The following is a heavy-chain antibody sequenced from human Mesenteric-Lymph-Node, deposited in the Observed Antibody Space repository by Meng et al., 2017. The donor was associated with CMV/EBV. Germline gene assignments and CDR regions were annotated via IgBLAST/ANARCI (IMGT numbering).Heavy chain of an antibody. Sequence: ASVKVSCKASGYTFTGHYMHWVRQAPGQGLEWMGCTNPNSGGTNDAQKFQGRVTMTRDTSISTAYMELSRLGSDDTAVYYCARVVGSYYDVDDWGQGTLVTVSS. V-gene: IGHV1-2*02. D-gene: IGHD1-26*01. CDR3: ARVVGSYYDVDD. CDR2: TNPNSGGT. CDR1: GYTFTGHY. J-gene: IGHJ4*02.